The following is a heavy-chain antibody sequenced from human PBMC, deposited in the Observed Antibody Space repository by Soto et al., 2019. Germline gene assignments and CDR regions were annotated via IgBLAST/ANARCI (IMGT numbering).Heavy chain of an antibody. CDR3: ARVLVGASSQRPLDY. V-gene: IGHV1-46*03. D-gene: IGHD1-26*01. CDR1: GYTFTSYY. J-gene: IGHJ4*02. Sequence: ASVKVSCKASGYTFTSYYMHWVRQAPGQGLEWMGIINPSGGSTSYAQKFQGRVTMTRDTSTSTVYMELSSLRSEDTAVYYCARVLVGASSQRPLDYWGQGTLVTVSS. CDR2: INPSGGST.